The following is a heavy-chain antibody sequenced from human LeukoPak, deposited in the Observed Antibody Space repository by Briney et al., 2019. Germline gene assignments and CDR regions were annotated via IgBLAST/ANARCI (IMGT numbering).Heavy chain of an antibody. V-gene: IGHV4-59*01. CDR2: IYHTGTT. J-gene: IGHJ4*02. CDR1: GASISSYY. D-gene: IGHD1-26*01. Sequence: SETLSLTCTVSGASISSYYWSWIRHPPGKGLEWIAYIYHTGTTNSNPSLRSRVTISLDTPKNQFSLNVGSVTTADTAVYYCAKILAGGGSFDYWGQGALVTVSS. CDR3: AKILAGGGSFDY.